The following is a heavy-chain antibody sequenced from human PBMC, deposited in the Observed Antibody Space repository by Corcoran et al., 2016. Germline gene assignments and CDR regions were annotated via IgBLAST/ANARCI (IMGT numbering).Heavy chain of an antibody. V-gene: IGHV3-49*03. CDR1: GFTFGDYA. CDR2: IRSKAYGGTT. Sequence: EVQLVESGGGLVQPGRSLRLSCTASGFTFGDYAMSWFRQAPGKGLEWVGFIRSKAYGGTTEYAASVKGRFTISRDDSKSIAYLQMNSLKTEDTAVYYCTRDTRQDQWPEGGMDVWGQGTTVTVSS. CDR3: TRDTRQDQWPEGGMDV. J-gene: IGHJ6*02. D-gene: IGHD6-19*01.